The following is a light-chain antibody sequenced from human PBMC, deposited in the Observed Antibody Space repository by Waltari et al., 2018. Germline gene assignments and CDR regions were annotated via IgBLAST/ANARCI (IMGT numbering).Light chain of an antibody. J-gene: IGKJ2*01. V-gene: IGKV1-39*01. CDR2: SVS. Sequence: DIQMTQSPSSLSASVGDRVTITCRASQKIYTYLNWYQQKARKAPNLLISSVSTLQSGVPSRFSGSGSGTEFTLTISSLQPEDFATYFCQQSYNTPPMYTFGQGTKLELK. CDR1: QKIYTY. CDR3: QQSYNTPPMYT.